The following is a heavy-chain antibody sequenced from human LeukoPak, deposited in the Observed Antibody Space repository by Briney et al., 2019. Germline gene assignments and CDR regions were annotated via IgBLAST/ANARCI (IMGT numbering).Heavy chain of an antibody. V-gene: IGHV3-66*01. J-gene: IGHJ4*02. CDR2: IYSGGST. Sequence: PGGSLRLSCAASGFTVSSNYMSWVRQAPGKGLEWVSVIYSGGSTYYADSVKGRFTISRDNSKNTLYLQMNSLRAEDTAVYYCAGENYYDSSGYYYYFDYWGQGTLVTVSS. D-gene: IGHD3-22*01. CDR1: GFTVSSNY. CDR3: AGENYYDSSGYYYYFDY.